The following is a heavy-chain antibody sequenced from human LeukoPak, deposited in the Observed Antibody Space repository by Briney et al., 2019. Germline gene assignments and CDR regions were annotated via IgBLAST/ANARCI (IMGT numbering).Heavy chain of an antibody. CDR3: ARAYYYDSSGYSDYFDY. J-gene: IGHJ4*02. D-gene: IGHD3-22*01. Sequence: ASVKVSCKASGYTFTSYYMHWVRQAPGQGLEWMGIINPSGGSTSYAQKFQGRVTMTRDTSTSTVCMELSSLRSEGTAVYYCARAYYYDSSGYSDYFDYWGQGTLVTVSS. V-gene: IGHV1-46*01. CDR1: GYTFTSYY. CDR2: INPSGGST.